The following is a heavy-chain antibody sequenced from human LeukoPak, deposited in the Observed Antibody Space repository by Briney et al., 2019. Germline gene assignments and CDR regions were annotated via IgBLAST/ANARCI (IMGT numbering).Heavy chain of an antibody. Sequence: GGSLRLSCAASGFTFSSYSMNWVRQAPGKGLEWVSSISSGSSYMYYADSVKGRFTISRDNAKNSPYLQMNSLRAEDTAVYYCARGYSSSWYGPNDWGQGTLVTVSS. V-gene: IGHV3-21*01. CDR2: ISSGSSYM. CDR3: ARGYSSSWYGPND. J-gene: IGHJ4*02. CDR1: GFTFSSYS. D-gene: IGHD6-13*01.